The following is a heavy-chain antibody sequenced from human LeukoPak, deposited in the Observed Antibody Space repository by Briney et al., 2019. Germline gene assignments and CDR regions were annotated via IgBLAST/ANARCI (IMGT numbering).Heavy chain of an antibody. D-gene: IGHD4-11*01. V-gene: IGHV3-21*01. J-gene: IGHJ4*02. Sequence: GGSLRLSCAASGFTFTSYTMNWVRPAPGKGLEWVSSISSSSSYIYYADSVKGRFTISRDNAKNSLSLQMNSLRAEDTAVYYCARNAAYSNGPIQRVSRQAPDYWGQGTLVTVSS. CDR2: ISSSSSYI. CDR3: ARNAAYSNGPIQRVSRQAPDY. CDR1: GFTFTSYT.